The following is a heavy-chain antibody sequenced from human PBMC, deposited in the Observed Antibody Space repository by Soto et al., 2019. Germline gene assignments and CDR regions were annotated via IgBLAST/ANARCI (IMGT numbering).Heavy chain of an antibody. V-gene: IGHV3-30-3*01. CDR2: ISYDGSNK. J-gene: IGHJ4*02. CDR3: ARETLSNYYFDY. CDR1: GFTFSNYA. Sequence: AGGSLRLSCAASGFTFSNYAMNWVRQAPGKGLEWVAVISYDGSNKYYADSVKGRFTISRDNSKNTLYLQMNSLRAEDTAVYYCARETLSNYYFDYWGQGTLVTVSS.